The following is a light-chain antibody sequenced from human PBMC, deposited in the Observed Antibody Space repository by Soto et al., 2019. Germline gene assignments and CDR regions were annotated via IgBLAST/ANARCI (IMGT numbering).Light chain of an antibody. V-gene: IGLV2-14*01. CDR3: NSYTSSNTRV. J-gene: IGLJ1*01. Sequence: QSVLTQPASVSGSPGQSITISCTGTSSDVGGYSRVSWYQHRPGKAPKLIIYEVSDRPSGVSNRFSGSKSGNTASLTISGLQAEDEADYYCNSYTSSNTRVFGTGTKV. CDR1: SSDVGGYSR. CDR2: EVS.